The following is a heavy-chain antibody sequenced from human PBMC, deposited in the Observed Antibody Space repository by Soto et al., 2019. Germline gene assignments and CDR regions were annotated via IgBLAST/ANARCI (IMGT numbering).Heavy chain of an antibody. CDR2: IWYDGSNK. V-gene: IGHV3-33*01. CDR3: ARGALYSMHNWFDP. D-gene: IGHD6-13*01. Sequence: GGSLRLSCAASGFTFSSYGMHWVRQAPGKGLEWVAVIWYDGSNKYYADSVKGRFTISRDNSKNTLYLQMNSLRAEDTAVYYCARGALYSMHNWFDPWGQGT. CDR1: GFTFSSYG. J-gene: IGHJ5*02.